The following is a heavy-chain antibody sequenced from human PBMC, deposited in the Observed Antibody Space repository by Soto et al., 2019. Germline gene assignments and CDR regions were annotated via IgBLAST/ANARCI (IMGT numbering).Heavy chain of an antibody. Sequence: EVQLVESGGGLVQPGRSLRLSCAASGFTFDDYAMHWVRQAPGKGLEWVSGISWNSGSIGYADSVKGRFTISRDNAKNSLYLQMNSLRAGDTALYYCAKDMRYCSGTSCYGGRGFDPWGQGTLVTVSS. CDR1: GFTFDDYA. D-gene: IGHD2-2*01. J-gene: IGHJ5*02. CDR3: AKDMRYCSGTSCYGGRGFDP. CDR2: ISWNSGSI. V-gene: IGHV3-9*01.